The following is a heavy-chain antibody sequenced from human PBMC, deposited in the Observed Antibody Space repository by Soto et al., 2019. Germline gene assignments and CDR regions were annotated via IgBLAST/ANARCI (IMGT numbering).Heavy chain of an antibody. Sequence: SETLSLTCTVSGGSISSSSYYWGWIRQPPGKGLEWIGSFYYSGSTYYHPSRKRPVTISVDTSKNHFSLKLSSVTAADQAVYYCARSLTPEVTMDVWGEGTTVP. V-gene: IGHV4-39*02. CDR1: GGSISSSSYY. D-gene: IGHD4-17*01. CDR3: ARSLTPEVTMDV. J-gene: IGHJ6*02. CDR2: FYYSGST.